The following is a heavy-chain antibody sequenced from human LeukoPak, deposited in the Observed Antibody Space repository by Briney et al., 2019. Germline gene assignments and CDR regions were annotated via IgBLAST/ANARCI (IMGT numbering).Heavy chain of an antibody. CDR3: ATALYGSGGYYKAYMDV. CDR1: GFTFSSYW. D-gene: IGHD3-10*01. V-gene: IGHV3-74*01. CDR2: INSDGSST. Sequence: PGGSLRLSCAASGFTFSSYWLHWVRQAPGKGLVWVSRINSDGSSTTYADSVKGRFTISRDNAKNTLYLQMNSLRAEDTAVYYCATALYGSGGYYKAYMDVWGKGTTVTISS. J-gene: IGHJ6*03.